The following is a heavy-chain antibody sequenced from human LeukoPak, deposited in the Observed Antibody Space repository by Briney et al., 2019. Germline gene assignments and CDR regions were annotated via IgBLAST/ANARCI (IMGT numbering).Heavy chain of an antibody. D-gene: IGHD5-12*01. Sequence: ASVKVSCKASGGTFSSYAISWVRRAPGHGLEWMGGIIPIFGTANYAQKFQGRVTIPADESTSTAYMELSSLRSEDTAVYYCARAPVTWGVATIVFDYWGQGTLVTVSS. V-gene: IGHV1-69*13. J-gene: IGHJ4*02. CDR1: GGTFSSYA. CDR3: ARAPVTWGVATIVFDY. CDR2: IIPIFGTA.